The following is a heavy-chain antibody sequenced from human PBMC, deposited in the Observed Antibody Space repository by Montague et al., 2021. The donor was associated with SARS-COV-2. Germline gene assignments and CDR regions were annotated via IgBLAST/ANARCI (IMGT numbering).Heavy chain of an antibody. Sequence: SETLSLTCAVPGGSISSSNWWSWVRQPPGKGLEWIGEIYHSGSTNYNPPLKSRVTISVDKSKNQFSLKLSSVTAADTAVYYCARRPLGYYYYGMDVWGQGTTVTVSS. V-gene: IGHV4-4*02. CDR2: IYHSGST. CDR3: ARRPLGYYYYGMDV. CDR1: GGSISSSNW. J-gene: IGHJ6*02.